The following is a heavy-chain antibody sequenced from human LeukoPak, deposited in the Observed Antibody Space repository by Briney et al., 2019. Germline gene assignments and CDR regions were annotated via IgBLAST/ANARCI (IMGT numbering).Heavy chain of an antibody. Sequence: PGGSLRLSCAASGFTFSEYWMSSVRQAPGKGLEWVANIKQDGGEKYYVDSVKGRFTISRDNVKNSLYLQVNSLRGEDTAVYYCARSMVRGPLWYFDFWGQGTLVTVSS. J-gene: IGHJ4*02. CDR3: ARSMVRGPLWYFDF. V-gene: IGHV3-7*01. CDR2: IKQDGGEK. D-gene: IGHD3-10*01. CDR1: GFTFSEYW.